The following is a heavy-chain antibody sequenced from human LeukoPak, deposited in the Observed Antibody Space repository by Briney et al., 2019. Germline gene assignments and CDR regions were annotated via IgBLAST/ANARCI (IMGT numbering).Heavy chain of an antibody. CDR3: AKGNSGGNFFDN. Sequence: GGSLRLSCAASGFTFSSYAMAWVRQAPGKGLEWVSLISGSGEGTYYADSVKRRFTISRDNSRNTVDLQMNSLRAEDTAVYYCAKGNSGGNFFDNWGQGTLLTVSS. D-gene: IGHD1-7*01. CDR1: GFTFSSYA. V-gene: IGHV3-23*01. CDR2: ISGSGEGT. J-gene: IGHJ4*02.